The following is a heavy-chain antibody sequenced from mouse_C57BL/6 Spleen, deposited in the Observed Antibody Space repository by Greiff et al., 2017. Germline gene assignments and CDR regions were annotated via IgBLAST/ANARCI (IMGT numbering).Heavy chain of an antibody. D-gene: IGHD2-5*01. CDR2: IYPGDGDT. CDR1: GYAFSSSW. J-gene: IGHJ4*01. CDR3: ATYSNYLYAMDY. V-gene: IGHV1-82*01. Sequence: QVQLQQSGPELVKPGASVKISCKASGYAFSSSWMNWVKQRPGKGLEWIGRIYPGDGDTNSNGKFKGKATLTADKSSSTAYMQLSSLTAEDSAVYFCATYSNYLYAMDYWGQGTSVTVAS.